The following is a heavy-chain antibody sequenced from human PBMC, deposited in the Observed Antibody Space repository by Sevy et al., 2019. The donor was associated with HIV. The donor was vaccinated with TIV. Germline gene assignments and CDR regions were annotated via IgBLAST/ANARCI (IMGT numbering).Heavy chain of an antibody. Sequence: GGSLRLSCAASGFTFSSYWMSWVRQAPGKGLEWVANIKQDGSEKTYVDSVKGRFTISRDNAKNSLYLHMNILKAEDTAVYYCARFESNFWSGYYDPYFAYGGQGTLATVSS. J-gene: IGHJ4*02. CDR3: ARFESNFWSGYYDPYFAY. V-gene: IGHV3-7*01. D-gene: IGHD3-3*01. CDR2: IKQDGSEK. CDR1: GFTFSSYW.